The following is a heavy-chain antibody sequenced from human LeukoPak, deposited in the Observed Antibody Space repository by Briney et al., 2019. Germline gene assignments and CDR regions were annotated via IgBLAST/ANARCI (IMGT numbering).Heavy chain of an antibody. Sequence: PGGSLRLSCAASGFTFSNYWMHWVRQVPGKGLVWVSHINSDGRIINYADSVKGRFTISRDNAKNTLYLQMNSLRVEDTAAYYCARGRGWYFDLWGRGTLVTVSS. CDR3: ARGRGWYFDL. D-gene: IGHD3-10*01. CDR2: INSDGRII. CDR1: GFTFSNYW. J-gene: IGHJ2*01. V-gene: IGHV3-74*01.